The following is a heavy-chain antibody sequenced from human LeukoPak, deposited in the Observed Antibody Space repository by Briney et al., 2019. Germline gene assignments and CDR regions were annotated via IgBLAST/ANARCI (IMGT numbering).Heavy chain of an antibody. Sequence: GGSLRLSCAASGFTVSSNYMTWVRQAPGKGLEWVSVIYAGGSTYYADSVKGRFTITRDNSKNTLYLLMNNLRAEDTAVYYCARAQRGDYMDVWGKGTTVTISS. CDR3: ARAQRGDYMDV. V-gene: IGHV3-53*01. CDR2: IYAGGST. D-gene: IGHD6-25*01. CDR1: GFTVSSNY. J-gene: IGHJ6*03.